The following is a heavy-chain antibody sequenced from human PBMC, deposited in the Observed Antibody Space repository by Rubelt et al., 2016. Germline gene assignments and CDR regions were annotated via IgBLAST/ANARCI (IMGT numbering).Heavy chain of an antibody. CDR1: GYTFSSYG. Sequence: QVQVVQSGAEVKKPGASVKVSCKSSGYTFSSYGISWVRQAPGQGLEWMGWISAYNGKTNFSQEVQGRVNMATDTSTSTGYMELRRLRSDDTAVYYCARDHIAAPPNWFAPWGQGTLVTVSS. J-gene: IGHJ5*02. V-gene: IGHV1-18*01. CDR2: ISAYNGKT. D-gene: IGHD6-6*01. CDR3: ARDHIAAPPNWFAP.